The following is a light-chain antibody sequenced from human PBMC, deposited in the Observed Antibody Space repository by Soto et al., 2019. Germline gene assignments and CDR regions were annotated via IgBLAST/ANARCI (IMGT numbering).Light chain of an antibody. CDR3: SSYTSSSAFYV. Sequence: QSLLTQPASVSGSPGQSITISCTGTSSDVGGYNYVSWYQQHPGKAPKLMIYEVSNRPSGVSNRFSGSQSGNTASLTISGLQAEDEADYYCSSYTSSSAFYVCGTGTKVTVL. V-gene: IGLV2-14*01. J-gene: IGLJ1*01. CDR1: SSDVGGYNY. CDR2: EVS.